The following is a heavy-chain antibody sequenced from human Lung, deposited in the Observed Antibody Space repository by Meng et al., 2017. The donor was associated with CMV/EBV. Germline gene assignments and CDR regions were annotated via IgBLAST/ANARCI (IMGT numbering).Heavy chain of an antibody. D-gene: IGHD6-13*01. CDR1: GYTFTSYG. CDR2: ISTYNGNT. Sequence: ASXXVSXKTSGYTFTSYGVAWVRQAPGQGLEWMGWISTYNGNTNTAQKFQDRVTMSKDTSTSTAYMELRNLRYDDTAVYFCARARGGGTSSRAFDYWGQGXPVTVSS. J-gene: IGHJ4*02. V-gene: IGHV1-18*01. CDR3: ARARGGGTSSRAFDY.